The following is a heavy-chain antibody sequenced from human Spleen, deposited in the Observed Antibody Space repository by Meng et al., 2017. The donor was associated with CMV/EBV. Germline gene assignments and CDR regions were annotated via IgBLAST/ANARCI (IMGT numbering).Heavy chain of an antibody. Sequence: GESLKISCAASGFTFSSYGMHWVRQAPGKGLEWVAFIRYDGSNKYYADSVKGRFTISRDDSKNTVYLQMNSLRAEDTAVYFCAKDRHYYGSGTFDFWGQGTLVTVSS. J-gene: IGHJ4*02. D-gene: IGHD3-10*01. CDR2: IRYDGSNK. V-gene: IGHV3-30*02. CDR1: GFTFSSYG. CDR3: AKDRHYYGSGTFDF.